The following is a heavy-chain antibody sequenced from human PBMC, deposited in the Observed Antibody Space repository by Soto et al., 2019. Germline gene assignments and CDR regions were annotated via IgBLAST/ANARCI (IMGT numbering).Heavy chain of an antibody. D-gene: IGHD3-10*01. CDR2: INAANGDT. CDR3: ARDRVAADY. V-gene: IGHV1-3*01. J-gene: IGHJ4*02. Sequence: ASVKVSCKASGYTFTSYGIHWVRQAPGQRLEWMGWINAANGDTKYSPKFQGRVTITRDTSASTVYMELSSLRSEDTAVYYCARDRVAADYWGQGTLVTVSS. CDR1: GYTFTSYG.